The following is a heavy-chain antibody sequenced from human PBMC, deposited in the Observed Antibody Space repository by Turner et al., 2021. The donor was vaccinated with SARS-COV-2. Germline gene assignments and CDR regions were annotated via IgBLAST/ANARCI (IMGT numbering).Heavy chain of an antibody. V-gene: IGHV3-21*01. J-gene: IGHJ3*02. CDR3: AKVRVDVSKRSDAFDI. Sequence: VQVVETGGGLVKREGSLRLSCAASGISFNIYSMNWVRQAPGKGLEWVSAISRRCKNVDYADSVKGRFIISRDNAKSSLYLQMNSLRVEDTALYYCAKVRVDVSKRSDAFDIWGQGTMVTVSS. D-gene: IGHD5-12*01. CDR2: ISRRCKNV. CDR1: GISFNIYS.